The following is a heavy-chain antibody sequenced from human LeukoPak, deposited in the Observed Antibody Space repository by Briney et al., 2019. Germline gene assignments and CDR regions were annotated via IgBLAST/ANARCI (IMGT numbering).Heavy chain of an antibody. V-gene: IGHV3-7*01. Sequence: GGSLRLSCVVSGFTFSSYWMSWVRQAPGKGLEWVANIKQDGSEKYYVDSVKGRFTTPRDNAKNSLYLQMNSLRAEDTAVYYCARVQWELRGVGSYFEYWGQGALVTVSS. J-gene: IGHJ4*02. CDR1: GFTFSSYW. CDR2: IKQDGSEK. CDR3: ARVQWELRGVGSYFEY. D-gene: IGHD1-26*01.